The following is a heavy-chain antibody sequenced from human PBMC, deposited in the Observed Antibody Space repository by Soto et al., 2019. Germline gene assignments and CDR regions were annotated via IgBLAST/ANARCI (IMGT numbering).Heavy chain of an antibody. D-gene: IGHD3-9*01. J-gene: IGHJ5*02. CDR1: GYTFTSYA. CDR3: ARAHYDILTGYSLNWFDP. V-gene: IGHV1-3*01. CDR2: INAGSGNT. Sequence: QVQLVQSGAEVKKPGASVKVSCKASGYTFTSYAMHWVRQAPGQRLEWMGWINAGSGNTKYSQKFQGRVTITRDTSASTAYMELSSLRSEDTAVYYCARAHYDILTGYSLNWFDPWGQGTLFTVSS.